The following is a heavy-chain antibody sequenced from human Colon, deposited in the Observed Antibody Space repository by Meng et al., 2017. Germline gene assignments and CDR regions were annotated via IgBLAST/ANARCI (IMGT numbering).Heavy chain of an antibody. Sequence: GESLKISCAASGFTFSSYNMHWVRQTPGERLVWVPRINTDASITTYADSVKGRFTISRDDAKNTVYLQMNSLRAEDTAVYYCARDADWVIFDHWGQGALVTVSS. D-gene: IGHD3-9*01. CDR2: INTDASIT. CDR3: ARDADWVIFDH. CDR1: GFTFSSYN. J-gene: IGHJ4*02. V-gene: IGHV3-74*03.